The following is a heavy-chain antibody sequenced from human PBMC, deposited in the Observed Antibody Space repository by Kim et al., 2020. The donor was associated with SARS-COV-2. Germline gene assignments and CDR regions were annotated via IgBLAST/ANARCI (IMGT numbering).Heavy chain of an antibody. Sequence: VEGRFTVSRDNAKNSLYLQRNSLRAEDSAVYYCARENGYCSGGGCYGQDYWGQGTLVTVSS. J-gene: IGHJ4*02. V-gene: IGHV3-11*06. CDR3: ARENGYCSGGGCYGQDY. D-gene: IGHD2-15*01.